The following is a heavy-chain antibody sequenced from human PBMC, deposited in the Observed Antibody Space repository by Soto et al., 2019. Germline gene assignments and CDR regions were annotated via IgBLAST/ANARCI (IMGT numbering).Heavy chain of an antibody. V-gene: IGHV4-34*01. CDR1: GGSFSGYY. CDR2: INHSGST. J-gene: IGHJ6*03. CDR3: ARGRAAPPDHYYYYMDV. D-gene: IGHD6-13*01. Sequence: SETLSLTCAVYGGSFSGYYWSWIRQPPGKGLEWIGEINHSGSTNYNPSLKSRVTISVDTSKNQFSLKLSSVTAADTAVYYCARGRAAPPDHYYYYMDVWGKGTTVTVSS.